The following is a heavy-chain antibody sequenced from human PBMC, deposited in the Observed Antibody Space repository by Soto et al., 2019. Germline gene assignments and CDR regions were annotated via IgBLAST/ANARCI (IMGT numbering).Heavy chain of an antibody. CDR2: IWYEGSNK. V-gene: IGHV3-33*01. CDR3: ARDCVGVHYCVGIAADY. Sequence: QVQLVESGGGVVQPGRSLRLSCAASGFTFSSYGMHWVRQAPGKGLEWVAVIWYEGSNKYYADSVKGRFTISRDNSKSTLYLQMNSVRAEDTAVYYWARDCVGVHYCVGIAADYWGQGTLVTVSS. J-gene: IGHJ4*02. CDR1: GFTFSSYG. D-gene: IGHD6-13*01.